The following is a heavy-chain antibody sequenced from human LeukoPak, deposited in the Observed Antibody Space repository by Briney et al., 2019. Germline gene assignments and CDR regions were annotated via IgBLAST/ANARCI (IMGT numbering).Heavy chain of an antibody. Sequence: GESLKISCKGSGYSFTSYWIGWVRQMPGKGLEWMGIIYPGDSDTRYSPSFQGQVTISADKSISTAYLQWSSLKTSDTAMYYCARQGLYSYYGMDVWGQGTTVTVSS. V-gene: IGHV5-51*01. J-gene: IGHJ6*02. CDR3: ARQGLYSYYGMDV. CDR1: GYSFTSYW. CDR2: IYPGDSDT.